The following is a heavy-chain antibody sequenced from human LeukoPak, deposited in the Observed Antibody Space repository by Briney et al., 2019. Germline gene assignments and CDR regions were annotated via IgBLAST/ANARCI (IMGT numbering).Heavy chain of an antibody. CDR1: GFTFGSYA. J-gene: IGHJ4*02. CDR3: AKREDSSSWGPLDS. CDR2: ISGSGGST. D-gene: IGHD6-13*01. Sequence: GGSLRLSCAASGFTFGSYAMSWVRQAPGKGLEWVSGISGSGGSTDYADSVKGRFTISRDNSKNTLYLQMNSLRAEDTAVYYCAKREDSSSWGPLDSWGQGTMVTVSS. V-gene: IGHV3-23*01.